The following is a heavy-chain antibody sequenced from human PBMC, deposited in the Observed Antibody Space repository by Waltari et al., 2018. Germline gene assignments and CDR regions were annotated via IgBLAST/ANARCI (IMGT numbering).Heavy chain of an antibody. D-gene: IGHD2-8*01. CDR2: IKQDGSEK. CDR3: AGLRMVDPGYFQH. Sequence: EVQLVESGGGLVQPGGSLRLSCAASGFTFSSYWMSWDRQAPGKVLGWGANIKQDGSEKYDVDSVKGRFTISRDNSKHTLYLQMISLIAEDTAVYYCAGLRMVDPGYFQHWGQGTLVTVSS. J-gene: IGHJ1*01. CDR1: GFTFSSYW. V-gene: IGHV3-7*01.